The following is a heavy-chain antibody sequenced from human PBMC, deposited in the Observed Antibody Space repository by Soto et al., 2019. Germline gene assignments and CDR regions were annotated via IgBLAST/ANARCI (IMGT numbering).Heavy chain of an antibody. D-gene: IGHD3-3*01. J-gene: IGHJ4*02. V-gene: IGHV4-34*01. CDR3: ARSLGVVIADY. Sequence: SETLSLTCAVYGGSFSGYYWSWIRQPPGKGLEWIGEINHSGSTNYNPSLKSRVTISVDTSKNQFSLKLSSVTAADTAVYYCARSLGVVIADYWGQGTLVTVSS. CDR2: INHSGST. CDR1: GGSFSGYY.